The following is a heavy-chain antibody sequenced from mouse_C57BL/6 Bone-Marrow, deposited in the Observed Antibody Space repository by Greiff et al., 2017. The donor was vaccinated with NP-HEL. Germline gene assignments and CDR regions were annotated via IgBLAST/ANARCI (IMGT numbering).Heavy chain of an antibody. CDR2: IRLKSDNYAT. D-gene: IGHD1-1*02. CDR3: TMVYYAMDD. CDR1: GFTFSNYW. V-gene: IGHV6-3*01. J-gene: IGHJ4*01. Sequence: EVKLVESGGGLVQPGGSMKLSCVASGFTFSNYWMNWVRQSPEKGLEWVAQIRLKSDNYATQYAESVKGRFTISRDDSKSSVYLQMNNLRAEDTGIYYCTMVYYAMDDWGQGTSVTVSS.